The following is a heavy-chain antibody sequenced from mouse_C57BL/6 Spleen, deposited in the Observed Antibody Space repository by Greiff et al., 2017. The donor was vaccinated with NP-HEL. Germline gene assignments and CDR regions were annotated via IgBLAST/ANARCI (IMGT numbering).Heavy chain of an antibody. J-gene: IGHJ2*01. CDR1: GFTFSSYG. CDR2: ISSGGSYT. V-gene: IGHV5-6*02. Sequence: DVMLVESGGDLVKPGGSLKLSCAASGFTFSSYGMSWVRQTPDKRLEWVATISSGGSYTYYPDSVKGRFTISRDNAKNTLYLQMSSLKSEDTAMYYCARQDYYYGSSYVGYYFDYWGQGTTLTVSS. CDR3: ARQDYYYGSSYVGYYFDY. D-gene: IGHD1-1*01.